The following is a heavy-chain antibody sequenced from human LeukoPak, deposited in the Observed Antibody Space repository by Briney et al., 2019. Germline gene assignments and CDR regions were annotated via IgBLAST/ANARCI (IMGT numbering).Heavy chain of an antibody. D-gene: IGHD3-10*01. V-gene: IGHV1-2*04. J-gene: IGHJ4*02. CDR2: INPNSGGT. Sequence: ASVKVSCKASGYTFTGYYMHWVRQAPGRGLEWMGWINPNSGGTNYAQKFQGWVTMTRDTSISTAYMELSRLRSDDTAVYYCARAPYYGSGSYYDYWGQGTLVTVSS. CDR3: ARAPYYGSGSYYDY. CDR1: GYTFTGYY.